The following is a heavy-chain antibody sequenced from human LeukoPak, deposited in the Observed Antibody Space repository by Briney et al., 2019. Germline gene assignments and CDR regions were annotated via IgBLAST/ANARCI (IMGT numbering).Heavy chain of an antibody. V-gene: IGHV4-4*07. CDR1: GGSISSYY. D-gene: IGHD6-13*01. Sequence: SETLSLTCTVSGGSISSYYWSWIRQPAGKGLEWIGRIYTSGSTNYNPSLKSRVTMSVDTSKNQFSLKLSSVTATDTAVYYCAREVGVGSSWYSNYYCYMDVWGKGTTVTVSS. CDR2: IYTSGST. J-gene: IGHJ6*03. CDR3: AREVGVGSSWYSNYYCYMDV.